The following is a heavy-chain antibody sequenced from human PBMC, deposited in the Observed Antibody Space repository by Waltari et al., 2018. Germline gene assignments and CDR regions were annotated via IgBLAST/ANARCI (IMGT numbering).Heavy chain of an antibody. V-gene: IGHV4-59*11. J-gene: IGHJ4*02. D-gene: IGHD6-25*01. Sequence: QVQLQESGPGLVKPSETLSLTCTVPGGSISSHYRSWIRQPPGKGLEWIGYIYYSGSTNYNPSLKSRVTISVDTSKNQFSLKLSSVTAADTAVYYCARGGGAADYWGQGTLVTVSS. CDR3: ARGGGAADY. CDR1: GGSISSHY. CDR2: IYYSGST.